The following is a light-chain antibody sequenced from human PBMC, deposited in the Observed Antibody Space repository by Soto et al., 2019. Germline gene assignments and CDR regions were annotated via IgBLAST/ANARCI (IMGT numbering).Light chain of an antibody. V-gene: IGKV1-5*01. CDR1: QSISSW. Sequence: DIQMTQSPSTLSASVGDRVTITCRASQSISSWLAWYQQKSGNAPKLLIYDASSLESGVPSRFSGSGSGTEFTLPISSLQADDFATYYCHQSNSSAHTFCQRTKLEIQ. CDR2: DAS. J-gene: IGKJ2*01. CDR3: HQSNSSAHT.